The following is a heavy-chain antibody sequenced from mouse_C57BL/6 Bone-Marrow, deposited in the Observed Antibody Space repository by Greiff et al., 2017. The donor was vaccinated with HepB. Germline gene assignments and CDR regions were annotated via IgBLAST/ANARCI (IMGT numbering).Heavy chain of an antibody. CDR2: IWSGGST. Sequence: VHLVESGPGLVQPSQTLSITCTVSGFSFTSYGVHWVRQSPGKGLEWLGVIWSGGSTDYNAAFISRLSISKDNAKSQVFLKMNSLQADDTAIYYCARVSLRWDVGAMDYWGQGTSVTVAS. CDR3: ARVSLRWDVGAMDY. V-gene: IGHV2-2*01. CDR1: GFSFTSYG. J-gene: IGHJ4*01. D-gene: IGHD4-1*01.